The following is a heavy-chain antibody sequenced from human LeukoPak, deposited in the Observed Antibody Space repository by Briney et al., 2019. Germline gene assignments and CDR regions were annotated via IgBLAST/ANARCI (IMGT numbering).Heavy chain of an antibody. CDR3: ARGNYDFWSGYSDY. CDR2: IYYSGRT. CDR1: GGSISSYC. V-gene: IGHV4-59*01. J-gene: IGHJ4*02. D-gene: IGHD3-3*01. Sequence: SETLSLTCTVSGGSISSYCWSWIRQPPGKGLEWIGYIYYSGRTNYNPSLKSRVTISVDTSKNQFSLKLSSVTAADTAVYYCARGNYDFWSGYSDYWGQGTLVTVSS.